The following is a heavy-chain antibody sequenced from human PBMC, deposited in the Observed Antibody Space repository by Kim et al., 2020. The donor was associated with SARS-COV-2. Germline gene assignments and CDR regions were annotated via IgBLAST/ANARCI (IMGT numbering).Heavy chain of an antibody. V-gene: IGHV4-59*01. D-gene: IGHD5-18*01. CDR1: GGSISSYY. CDR3: ARAVDTAMVTAWFDP. J-gene: IGHJ5*02. Sequence: SETLSLTCTVSGGSISSYYWSWIRQPPGKGLEWIGYIYYSGSTNYNPSLKSRVTISVDTSKNQFSLKLSSVTAADTAVYYCARAVDTAMVTAWFDPWGQGTLVTVSS. CDR2: IYYSGST.